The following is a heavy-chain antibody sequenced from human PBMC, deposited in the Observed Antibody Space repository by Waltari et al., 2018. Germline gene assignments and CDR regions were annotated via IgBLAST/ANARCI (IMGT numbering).Heavy chain of an antibody. CDR3: ARDPRTIDYDFWSGYSWYFDL. CDR2: IWYDGSNK. Sequence: QVQLVESGGGVVQPGRSLRLSCAASGFTFSSYGMPWVRQAPGKGLAWVAVIWYDGSNKYYADSVKGRFTISRDNSKNTLYLQMNSLRAEDTAVYYCARDPRTIDYDFWSGYSWYFDLWGRGTLVTVSS. CDR1: GFTFSSYG. V-gene: IGHV3-33*01. D-gene: IGHD3-3*01. J-gene: IGHJ2*01.